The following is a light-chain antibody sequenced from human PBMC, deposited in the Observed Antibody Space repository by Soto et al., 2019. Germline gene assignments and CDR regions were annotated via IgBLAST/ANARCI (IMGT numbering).Light chain of an antibody. Sequence: DIVMTQSPDSLAVSLGERATINCKSSQSVLYSSNNKNYLAWYQQKPGQPTTLLIYWASTRESGVPDRFSGSGSGTDFTLAISSLQAEDVAVYYCQQYYTTPWTFGQGTKVEMK. CDR2: WAS. V-gene: IGKV4-1*01. CDR1: QSVLYSSNNKNY. CDR3: QQYYTTPWT. J-gene: IGKJ1*01.